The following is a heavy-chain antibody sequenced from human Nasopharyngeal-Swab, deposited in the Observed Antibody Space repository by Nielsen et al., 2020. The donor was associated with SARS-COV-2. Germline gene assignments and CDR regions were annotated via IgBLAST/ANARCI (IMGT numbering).Heavy chain of an antibody. CDR3: ARETYGDRSY. V-gene: IGHV3-21*01. Sequence: GGSLRLSSAASGFPFSSYSMNWVRQAPGKGLEWVSSISRSSSYIYYADSVKGRFTISRDNAKNSLYRQMNSLRAEDTAVYYCARETYGDRSYWGQGTLVTVSS. D-gene: IGHD4-17*01. CDR1: GFPFSSYS. J-gene: IGHJ4*02. CDR2: ISRSSSYI.